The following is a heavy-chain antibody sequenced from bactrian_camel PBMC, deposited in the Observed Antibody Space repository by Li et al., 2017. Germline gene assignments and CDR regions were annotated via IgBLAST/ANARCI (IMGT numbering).Heavy chain of an antibody. CDR3: AAARGRNLEGRGRCTLGFEW. J-gene: IGHJ4*01. CDR1: GYIYTSNC. V-gene: IGHV3S1*01. D-gene: IGHD1*01. CDR2: ISTGGGAA. Sequence: QVQLVESGGGSVQAGGSLTLSCTASGYIYTSNCMGWFRQAPGKEREEVAAISTGGGAAYGSDSVQGRFTISRDNAKNALYLQMNALQSEDSAIYYCAAARGRNLEGRGRCTLGFEWWGQGTQVTVS.